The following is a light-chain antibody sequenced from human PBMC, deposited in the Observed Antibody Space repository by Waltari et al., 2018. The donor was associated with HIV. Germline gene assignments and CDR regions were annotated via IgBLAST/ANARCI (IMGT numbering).Light chain of an antibody. J-gene: IGKJ5*01. CDR1: QSVSSSY. Sequence: EIVLTQSPGTLSLSPGERATLSCRASQSVSSSYLAWYQQKPGQAPRLLIYGASSRAIGIPDRFSGSGSGTDFTLTISRLEPEDFAVYYCQQYGSSPLGQGTRLEIK. V-gene: IGKV3-20*01. CDR2: GAS. CDR3: QQYGSSP.